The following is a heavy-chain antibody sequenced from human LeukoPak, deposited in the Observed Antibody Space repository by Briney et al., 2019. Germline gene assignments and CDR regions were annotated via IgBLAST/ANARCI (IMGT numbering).Heavy chain of an antibody. CDR1: GFSFDNYA. V-gene: IGHV3-23*01. CDR3: AKTLRDLEWLTGELDV. CDR2: IGGSGSDT. D-gene: IGHD3-3*01. J-gene: IGHJ6*02. Sequence: GSLSLPCAASGFSFDNYAMSWVRQTPGKGLEWVSAIGGSGSDTSYTDSVKGRFTISRDNSKSTLYLQMNSLRAEDTAVYHCAKTLRDLEWLTGELDVWGQGTAVTVSS.